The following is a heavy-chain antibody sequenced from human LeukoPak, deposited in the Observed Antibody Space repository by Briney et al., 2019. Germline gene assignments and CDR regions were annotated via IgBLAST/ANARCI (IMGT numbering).Heavy chain of an antibody. CDR3: AKRGVVIRVILVGFHKQAYYFDS. V-gene: IGHV3-23*01. CDR2: ISDSGGGT. J-gene: IGHJ4*02. CDR1: GFTFSSHW. D-gene: IGHD3-22*01. Sequence: PGGSLRLSCAASGFTFSSHWMSWVRQAPGKGLEWVAGISDSGGGTNYADSVKGRFTISRDSPKNTLYLQMNSLRAEDTAVYFCAKRGVVIRVILVGFHKQAYYFDSWGQGALVTVSS.